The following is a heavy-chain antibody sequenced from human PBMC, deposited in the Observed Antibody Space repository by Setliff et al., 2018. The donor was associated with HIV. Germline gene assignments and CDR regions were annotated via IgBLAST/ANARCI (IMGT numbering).Heavy chain of an antibody. CDR2: IYYTGTT. D-gene: IGHD4-17*01. CDR3: ARDRPPSTVDMLGSFDR. J-gene: IGHJ3*02. CDR1: RGSISRYY. V-gene: IGHV4-59*01. Sequence: PSETLSLTCTVSRGSISRYYWSWIRQPPGKGLEWIGYIYYTGTTKYNPSLKSRVTMSVDTSKNQLCLKLSSLTAADTAVYYCARDRPPSTVDMLGSFDRWGQGTMVTVSS.